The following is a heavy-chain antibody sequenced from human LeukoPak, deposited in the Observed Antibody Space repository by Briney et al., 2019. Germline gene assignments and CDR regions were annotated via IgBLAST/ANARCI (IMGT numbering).Heavy chain of an antibody. CDR2: ISKSGGTI. J-gene: IGHJ6*02. CDR1: GFTFSSYA. D-gene: IGHD2-2*02. CDR3: ARDITTLYSFGGLDV. Sequence: GGSLRLSCAASGFTFSSYAMSWVRQAPGKGLEWVSYISKSGGTIYYTDSVKGRFTISRDNAKNSLYLQMSSLRAEDTAVYYCARDITTLYSFGGLDVWGQGTTVTVSS. V-gene: IGHV3-48*04.